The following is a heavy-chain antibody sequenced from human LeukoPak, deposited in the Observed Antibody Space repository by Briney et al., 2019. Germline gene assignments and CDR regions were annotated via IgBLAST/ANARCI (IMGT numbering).Heavy chain of an antibody. Sequence: GASVKVSCTASGYTFTSYYMNWVGQAPGQGLEWMGIINPSGGSTNYAQKFQGRVSMNRDTSTSTVYMELSSLRSKDTDVYYCARDQVVAATLDYWGQGTLVTVSS. D-gene: IGHD2-15*01. CDR2: INPSGGST. J-gene: IGHJ4*02. CDR1: GYTFTSYY. V-gene: IGHV1-46*01. CDR3: ARDQVVAATLDY.